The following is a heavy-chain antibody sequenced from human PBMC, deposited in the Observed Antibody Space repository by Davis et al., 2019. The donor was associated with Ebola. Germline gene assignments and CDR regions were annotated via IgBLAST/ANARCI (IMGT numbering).Heavy chain of an antibody. Sequence: MPSETLSLTCAISGDTVSSNSAAWNWIRQSPSRGLEWLGRTYYRSKWFVDYASSVKSRITINADTSKNQFSLQLTSVTLEDTAVYYCARDNYWKLDYWGQGILVTVSS. CDR1: GDTVSSNSAA. CDR2: TYYRSKWFV. D-gene: IGHD4-11*01. J-gene: IGHJ4*02. CDR3: ARDNYWKLDY. V-gene: IGHV6-1*01.